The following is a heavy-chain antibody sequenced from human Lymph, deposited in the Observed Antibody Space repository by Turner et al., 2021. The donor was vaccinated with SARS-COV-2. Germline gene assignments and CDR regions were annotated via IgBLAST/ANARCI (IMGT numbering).Heavy chain of an antibody. J-gene: IGHJ3*02. Sequence: QVQLVESGGGVVQPGRSLRLSCAASGFTFRTSAIHWVRQAPGKGLEWVAVISYDGFNKYYSDSVKGQFTISRDNSKNTLYLQMSSLRAEDTAVYYCARGSGSYLSAFDIWGQGTMVTVSS. CDR1: GFTFRTSA. D-gene: IGHD1-26*01. V-gene: IGHV3-30*04. CDR3: ARGSGSYLSAFDI. CDR2: ISYDGFNK.